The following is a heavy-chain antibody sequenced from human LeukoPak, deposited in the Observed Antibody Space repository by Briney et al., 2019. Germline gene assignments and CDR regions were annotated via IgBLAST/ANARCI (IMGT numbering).Heavy chain of an antibody. V-gene: IGHV1-18*01. CDR3: ARDRRGTVAAARDY. D-gene: IGHD6-13*01. Sequence: ASVKVSCTASGYTFTSYGISWVRQAPGQGLEWMGWISAYNGNTNYAQKLQGRVTMTTDTSTSTAYMELRSLGSDDTAAYYCARDRRGTVAAARDYWGQGTLVTVSS. CDR2: ISAYNGNT. J-gene: IGHJ4*02. CDR1: GYTFTSYG.